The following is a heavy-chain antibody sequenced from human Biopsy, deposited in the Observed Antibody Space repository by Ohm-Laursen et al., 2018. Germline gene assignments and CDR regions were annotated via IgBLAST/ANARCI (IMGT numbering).Heavy chain of an antibody. V-gene: IGHV4-4*07. J-gene: IGHJ6*03. D-gene: IGHD4-17*01. CDR2: IYSSGRT. CDR3: ARDAYGDYDTYY. Sequence: SETLSLTCTVSGGSISEYFWSWIRQPADKGLEYIGRIYSSGRTFYNPSLKSRVTMSVATSDNQFSLKLCSVTAADTAVYFCARDAYGDYDTYY. CDR1: GGSISEYF.